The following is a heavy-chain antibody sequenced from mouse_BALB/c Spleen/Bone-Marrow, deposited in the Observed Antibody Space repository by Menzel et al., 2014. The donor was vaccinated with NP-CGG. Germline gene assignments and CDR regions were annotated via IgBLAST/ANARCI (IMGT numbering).Heavy chain of an antibody. CDR2: VNPNNGGT. J-gene: IGHJ2*01. V-gene: IGHV1-26*01. CDR1: GYSFTGYY. Sequence: PGASVKISCKASGYSFTGYYMHWVKQSHGKSLEWIGRVNPNNGGTSYNQKFKVKAILTVDKSSSTAYVELRSLTSEDSAVYYCAIGNFFYYWGQGTTRTVSS. CDR3: AIGNFFYY. D-gene: IGHD1-1*02.